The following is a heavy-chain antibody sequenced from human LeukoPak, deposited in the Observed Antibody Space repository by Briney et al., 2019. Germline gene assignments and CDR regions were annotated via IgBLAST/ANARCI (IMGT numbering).Heavy chain of an antibody. D-gene: IGHD7-27*01. Sequence: PSETLSLTCTVSGGPISSGSYYWSWIRQPAGKGLEWIGHIYTSGTTDYNPSLKSRVAISVDTSKNQFSLRLSSVTAADTAVYYCARSGVDKLGTPLDYWGQGTLVTVSS. J-gene: IGHJ4*02. CDR1: GGPISSGSYY. CDR2: IYTSGTT. CDR3: ARSGVDKLGTPLDY. V-gene: IGHV4-61*09.